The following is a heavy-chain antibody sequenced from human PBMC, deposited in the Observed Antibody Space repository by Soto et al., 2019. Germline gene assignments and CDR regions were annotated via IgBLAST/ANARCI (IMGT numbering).Heavy chain of an antibody. D-gene: IGHD6-25*01. CDR1: GFTLRTSG. CDR2: ISHDGSNQ. V-gene: IGHV3-30*18. CDR3: AKDSSAAFDY. J-gene: IGHJ4*02. Sequence: GGSLRLSCVASGFTLRTSGMHWVRQAPSKGLEWVAVISHDGSNQFYAESVKGRFTISRDNSKNMLYLQMNSLRADDSAVYSCAKDSSAAFDYWGQGTVVTVS.